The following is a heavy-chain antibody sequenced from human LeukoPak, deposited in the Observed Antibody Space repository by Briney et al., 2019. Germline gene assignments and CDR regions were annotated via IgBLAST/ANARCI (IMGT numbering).Heavy chain of an antibody. CDR2: IYHSGGT. J-gene: IGHJ3*02. D-gene: IGHD3-3*01. CDR1: GYSISSGYY. CDR3: ARAVREITIFGVVIRLDAFDI. Sequence: ASETLSLTCTVSGYSISSGYYWGWIRQPPGKGLEWIGSIYHSGGTYYNPSLKSRVTISVDTSKNQFSLKLSSVTAADTAVYYCARAVREITIFGVVIRLDAFDIWGQGTMVTVSS. V-gene: IGHV4-38-2*02.